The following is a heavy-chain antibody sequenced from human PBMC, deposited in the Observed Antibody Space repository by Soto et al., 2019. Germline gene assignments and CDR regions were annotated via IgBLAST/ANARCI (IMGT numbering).Heavy chain of an antibody. D-gene: IGHD3-16*02. CDR1: GGSISSYY. V-gene: IGHV4-59*01. J-gene: IGHJ3*02. CDR2: IYYSGST. CDR3: ARDAVIATRASDI. Sequence: SETLSLTCTGSGGSISSYYWSWIRQPPGKGLEWIGYIYYSGSTNYNPSLKSRVTISVDTSKNQFSLKLSSVTAADTAVYYCARDAVIATRASDIWGQGTMVTVSS.